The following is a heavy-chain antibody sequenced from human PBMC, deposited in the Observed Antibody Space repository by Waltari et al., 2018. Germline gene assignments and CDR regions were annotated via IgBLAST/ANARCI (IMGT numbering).Heavy chain of an antibody. J-gene: IGHJ4*02. CDR3: ARRGQQLVQSYFDY. D-gene: IGHD6-13*01. Sequence: QVQLQESGPGLVKPSETLSLTCTVSGGSISSYYWSWIRQPPGKGLEWSGSIYHSGGTYYNPSLKSRVTISVDTSKNQFSLKLSSVTAADTAVYYCARRGQQLVQSYFDYWGQGTLVTVSS. CDR2: IYHSGGT. V-gene: IGHV4-59*08. CDR1: GGSISSYY.